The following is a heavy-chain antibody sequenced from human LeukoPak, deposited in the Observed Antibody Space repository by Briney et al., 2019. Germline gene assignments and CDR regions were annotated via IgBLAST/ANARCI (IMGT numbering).Heavy chain of an antibody. CDR2: IYHSGST. Sequence: PSETLSLTCAVSGGSISSSNWWSWVRQPPGKGLEWIGEIYHSGSTNYNPSLKSRVTISVDKSKNQFSLKLSSVTAADTAVYYCARRSAAAKYYYYYYMDVWGKGTTVTISS. CDR3: ARRSAAAKYYYYYYMDV. CDR1: GGSISSSNW. D-gene: IGHD6-13*01. J-gene: IGHJ6*03. V-gene: IGHV4-4*02.